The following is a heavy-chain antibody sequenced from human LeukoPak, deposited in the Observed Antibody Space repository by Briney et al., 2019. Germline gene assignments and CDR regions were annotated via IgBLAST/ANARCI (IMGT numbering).Heavy chain of an antibody. J-gene: IGHJ4*02. D-gene: IGHD2-15*01. CDR1: GFTFTSSA. Sequence: GTSVKVSCKASGFTFTSSAMQWVRQARGQRLEWIGWIVVGSGNTNYAQKFQERVTITRDMSTSTAYMELSSLRSEDTAVYYCAAGWVCSVGSCYYYFDYWGQGTLVTVSS. V-gene: IGHV1-58*02. CDR2: IVVGSGNT. CDR3: AAGWVCSVGSCYYYFDY.